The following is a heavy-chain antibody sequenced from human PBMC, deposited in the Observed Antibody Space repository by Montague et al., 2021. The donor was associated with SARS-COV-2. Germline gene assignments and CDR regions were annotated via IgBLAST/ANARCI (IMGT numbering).Heavy chain of an antibody. Sequence: PALVKPTQTLTLTCTFSGFSLSTSEVGVGWIRQPPGKAPEFLALXYGXDDNRYKPSLKSRLTITKVTSKNQVVLTMTNVDPVVTATYYCAHFGILRYFDPWGQGTLVTVSS. CDR1: GFSLSTSEVG. CDR3: AHFGILRYFDP. J-gene: IGHJ5*02. CDR2: XYGXDDN. D-gene: IGHD3-9*01. V-gene: IGHV2-5*02.